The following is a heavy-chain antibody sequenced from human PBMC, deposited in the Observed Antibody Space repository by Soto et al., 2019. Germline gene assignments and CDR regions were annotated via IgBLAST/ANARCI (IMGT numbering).Heavy chain of an antibody. CDR2: INPDGSGE. D-gene: IGHD3-10*01. J-gene: IGHJ4*02. CDR3: ARENWFFDY. CDR1: GFSFEIYW. Sequence: HPGGSLRLSCAASGFSFEIYWTGWVRQAPGKGLEWVANINPDGSGEYYLDSVKGRFTISRDNAKNSVYLQMNSLVGDDTAVYYCARENWFFDYWGQGTPVTVSS. V-gene: IGHV3-7*01.